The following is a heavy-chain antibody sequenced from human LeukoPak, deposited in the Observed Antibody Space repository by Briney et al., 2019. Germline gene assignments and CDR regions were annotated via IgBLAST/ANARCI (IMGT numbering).Heavy chain of an antibody. Sequence: PGGSLRLSCAASGFTFSSYAMHWVRQAPGKGLEYVSAISSNGGSTYYANSVKGRFTISRDNSKNTLYLQMNSLRAEDTAVYYCAKDPEPVGATTDIDYWGQGTLVTVSS. CDR1: GFTFSSYA. V-gene: IGHV3-64*01. D-gene: IGHD1-26*01. CDR2: ISSNGGST. J-gene: IGHJ4*02. CDR3: AKDPEPVGATTDIDY.